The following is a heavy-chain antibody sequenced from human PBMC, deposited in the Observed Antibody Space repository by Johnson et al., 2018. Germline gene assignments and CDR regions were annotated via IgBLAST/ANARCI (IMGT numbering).Heavy chain of an antibody. CDR1: GGPISSYY. CDR2: IDYSGRT. J-gene: IGHJ3*02. V-gene: IGHV4-59*01. D-gene: IGHD2-2*03. CDR3: ARVNTWIDAVDI. Sequence: QVQLQESGPGLVKPSETLSLTCTVSGGPISSYYWSWVRQPPGKGLEWIGYIDYSGRTNYNPSLKSRVTISLDTSKNHFSLKRSSGTAADTAVYYCARVNTWIDAVDIWGQGTMVTVSS.